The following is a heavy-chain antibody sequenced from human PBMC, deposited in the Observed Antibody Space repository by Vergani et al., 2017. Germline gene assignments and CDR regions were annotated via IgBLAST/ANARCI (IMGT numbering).Heavy chain of an antibody. CDR1: GYTFTNYY. CDR2: INPSGGST. Sequence: QVLLVQSGAEVKKPGASVRVSCKPSGYTFTNYYIHWVRQAPGQGLEWMGIINPSGGSTTYAQQFQGRLTMTRDTSTSTVYMDLSNLRSEDTAVDYCARPHGDILPPDPRRLDYWGQGTLVTVSS. CDR3: ARPHGDILPPDPRRLDY. V-gene: IGHV1-46*01. J-gene: IGHJ4*02.